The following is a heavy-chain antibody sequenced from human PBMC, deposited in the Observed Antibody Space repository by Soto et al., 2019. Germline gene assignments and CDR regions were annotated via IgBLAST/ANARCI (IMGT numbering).Heavy chain of an antibody. J-gene: IGHJ4*02. CDR1: GFSFSSYA. Sequence: DVQLLESGGGLVQPGGSLRLSCAASGFSFSSYAMVWVRQAPGKRLEWGSVISARGGSSYFADSVKGRITMSRDNSKNVLSLEMNSLRAEDTAIYFCAKGSIEYSASVDNWGQGTLVLVSS. CDR2: ISARGGSS. CDR3: AKGSIEYSASVDN. D-gene: IGHD4-4*01. V-gene: IGHV3-23*01.